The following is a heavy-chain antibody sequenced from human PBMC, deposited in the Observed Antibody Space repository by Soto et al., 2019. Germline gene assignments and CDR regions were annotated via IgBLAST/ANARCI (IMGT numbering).Heavy chain of an antibody. D-gene: IGHD3-22*01. CDR1: GGTFSSYA. CDR2: IIPIFGTA. J-gene: IGHJ4*02. V-gene: IGHV1-69*13. Sequence: ASVKVSCKASGGTFSSYAISWVRQAPGQGLEWMGGIIPIFGTANYAQKFQGRVTITADESTSTAYMELSSLRSEDTAVYYCARVSSGHSNFDYWGQGTLVTVSS. CDR3: ARVSSGHSNFDY.